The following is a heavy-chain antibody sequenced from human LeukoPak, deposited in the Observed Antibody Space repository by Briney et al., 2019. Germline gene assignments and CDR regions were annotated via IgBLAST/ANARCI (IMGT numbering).Heavy chain of an antibody. V-gene: IGHV3-7*01. J-gene: IGHJ4*02. D-gene: IGHD5-18*01. CDR3: ARERGYSYGYLVY. CDR2: IKQDGSEK. CDR1: GFTFSSYW. Sequence: GGSLGLSCAASGFTFSSYWMSWVRQAPGKGLEWVANIKQDGSEKYYVDSVKGRFTISRDNAKNSLYLQMNSLRAEDTAVYYCARERGYSYGYLVYWGQGTLVTVSS.